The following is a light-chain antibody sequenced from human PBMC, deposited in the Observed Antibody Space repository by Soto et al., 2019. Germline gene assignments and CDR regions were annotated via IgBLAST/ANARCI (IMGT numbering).Light chain of an antibody. CDR3: QSYDSSLRV. Sequence: QSVLTQPPSVSGAPGQRVTISCTGGSSNIGAGYDVHWYQQLPGTAPKLLTYGNSNRPSGVPDRFSGSKSGTSASLAITGLQAEDEADYYCQSYDSSLRVFGGGTKLTVL. J-gene: IGLJ3*02. CDR1: SSNIGAGYD. V-gene: IGLV1-40*01. CDR2: GNS.